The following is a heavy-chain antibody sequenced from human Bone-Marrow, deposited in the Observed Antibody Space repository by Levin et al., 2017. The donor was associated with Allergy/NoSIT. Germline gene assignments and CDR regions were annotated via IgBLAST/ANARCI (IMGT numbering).Heavy chain of an antibody. CDR1: GFNLRDNW. CDR2: IENDGGGT. Sequence: HSGGSLRLSRAASGFNLRDNWMNWVRQAPGKGLVWVARIENDGGGTTYADSVKGRFTISRDNARNTLFLQMNSLRAEDTAVYYCARDYHGVPDWGQGTPVTVSS. J-gene: IGHJ4*02. CDR3: ARDYHGVPD. V-gene: IGHV3-74*01. D-gene: IGHD3-16*01.